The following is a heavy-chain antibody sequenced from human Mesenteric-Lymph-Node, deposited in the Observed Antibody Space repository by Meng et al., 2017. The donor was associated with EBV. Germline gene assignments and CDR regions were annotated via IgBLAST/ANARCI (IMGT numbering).Heavy chain of an antibody. V-gene: IGHV1-2*06. CDR1: GYTFTDYY. D-gene: IGHD4-23*01. J-gene: IGHJ4*02. CDR3: ARAPTTVERQHY. CDR2: INPHSGDT. Sequence: QGHRVQSGAELKKPGASVGVSCKASGYTFTDYYLHWVRQAPGQGFEWMGRINPHSGDTHSAEKFQGRVTMTWDTSINTAYMELSGLTSDDTATFYCARAPTTVERQHYWGQGTLVTVSS.